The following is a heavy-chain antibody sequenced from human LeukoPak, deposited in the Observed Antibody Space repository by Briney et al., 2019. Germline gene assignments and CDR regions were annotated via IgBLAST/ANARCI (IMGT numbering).Heavy chain of an antibody. V-gene: IGHV3-23*01. CDR3: AKYFASGSYYKLPH. J-gene: IGHJ1*01. D-gene: IGHD3-10*01. Sequence: GGSLRLSCAASGFTFSSYAMSWVRQAPGKGLEWVSTISGSGAYTYYADPVKGRFTISRDNSKNTPYLQMNSLRAEDTAVYYCAKYFASGSYYKLPHWGQGTLVTVSS. CDR1: GFTFSSYA. CDR2: ISGSGAYT.